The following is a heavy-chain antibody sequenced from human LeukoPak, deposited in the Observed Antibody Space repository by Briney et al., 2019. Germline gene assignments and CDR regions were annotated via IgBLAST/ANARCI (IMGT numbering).Heavy chain of an antibody. V-gene: IGHV1-2*02. Sequence: ASVKVSCKASGYTFTAYYIHWLRQPPVQGLEWMGRIYITTGATKYAQKFQGRVTITRDTSTGTAYMELSSLISGDTALYYCASEAFCAGGSCSVQRVASWCRETLVSVSS. CDR1: GYTFTAYY. D-gene: IGHD2-8*02. CDR3: ASEAFCAGGSCSVQRVAS. CDR2: IYITTGAT. J-gene: IGHJ4*02.